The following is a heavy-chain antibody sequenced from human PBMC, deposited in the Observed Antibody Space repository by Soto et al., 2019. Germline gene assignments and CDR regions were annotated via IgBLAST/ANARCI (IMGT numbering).Heavy chain of an antibody. CDR2: IVVGSGNT. J-gene: IGHJ5*02. CDR1: GFTFTSSA. V-gene: IGHV1-58*02. D-gene: IGHD1-1*01. CDR3: ARSGTTYGWFDP. Sequence: SVKVSCKASGFTFTSSAMQWVRQARGQRLEWIGWIVVGSGNTNYAQKFQERVTITRDTSASTAYMELSSLRSEDTAVYYCARSGTTYGWFDPWGQGTLVTVSS.